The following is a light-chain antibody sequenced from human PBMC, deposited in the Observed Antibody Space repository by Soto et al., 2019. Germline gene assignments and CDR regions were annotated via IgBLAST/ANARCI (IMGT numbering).Light chain of an antibody. CDR3: AAWDDSLNDLHWV. CDR1: SSNIGSNT. CDR2: TNN. J-gene: IGLJ3*02. Sequence: QSVLTQPPSASGTPGQRVTISCSGSSSNIGSNTVNWYQQLPGTAPKLLIYTNNQRPSGVPDRFSGSKSGTSASLAISGLRSEDEADYYCAAWDDSLNDLHWVFGGGTKLTVL. V-gene: IGLV1-44*01.